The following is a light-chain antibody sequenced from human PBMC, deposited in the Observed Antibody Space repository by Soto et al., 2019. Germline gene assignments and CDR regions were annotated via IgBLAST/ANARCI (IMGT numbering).Light chain of an antibody. J-gene: IGLJ2*01. CDR3: CSYAGRSTVV. CDR1: SGDIGTYNL. V-gene: IGLV2-23*01. CDR2: EGN. Sequence: QSALTQPASVSGSPRQSITISCTGTSGDIGTYNLVSWYQQYPGRAPKLIIFEGNKRPSGVSSRFSASKSGYTASLAISGLQAEDEADYHCCSYAGRSTVVCGGGTKLTVL.